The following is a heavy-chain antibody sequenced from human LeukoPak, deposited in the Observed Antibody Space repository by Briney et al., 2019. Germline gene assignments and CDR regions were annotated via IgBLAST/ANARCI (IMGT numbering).Heavy chain of an antibody. CDR1: GGSFIGYS. CDR3: ARHIAIAGLRGFDY. Sequence: SETLSLTCAVSGGSFIGYSWSWIRQTPGKGLEWIGEIHHSGATNSNPSLKSRVTISVDKSKNQFSLKLSSVTAADTAVYYCARHIAIAGLRGFDYWGQGTLVTVSS. D-gene: IGHD6-19*01. V-gene: IGHV4-34*01. J-gene: IGHJ4*02. CDR2: IHHSGAT.